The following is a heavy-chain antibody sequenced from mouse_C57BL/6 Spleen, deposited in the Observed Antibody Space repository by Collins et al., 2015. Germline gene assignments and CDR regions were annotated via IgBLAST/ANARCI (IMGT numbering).Heavy chain of an antibody. J-gene: IGHJ2*01. CDR2: IDPSDSYT. CDR1: GYTFTSYW. CDR3: ARITSLYYFDY. D-gene: IGHD1-1*01. Sequence: QVQLQQPGAELVRPGTSVKLSCKASGYTFTSYWMHWVKQRPGQGLEWIGVIDPSDSYTNYNQKFKGKATLTVDTSSSTAYMQLSSLTSEDSAVYYCARITSLYYFDYWGQGTTLTVSS. V-gene: IGHV1-59*01.